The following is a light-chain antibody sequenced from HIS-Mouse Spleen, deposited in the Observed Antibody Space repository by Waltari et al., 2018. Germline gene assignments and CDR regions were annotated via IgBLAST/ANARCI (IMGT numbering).Light chain of an antibody. V-gene: IGKV1-33*01. J-gene: IGKJ2*01. CDR3: QQYDNPMYT. Sequence: DIQMTQSPSSLSASVGDRVTITCQASQDISNYLNWYQQKPGKAPKLLIYDASNLETGVQSRFSGSGSGTDFTFTISSLQPEDIATYYCQQYDNPMYTFGQGTKLEIK. CDR2: DAS. CDR1: QDISNY.